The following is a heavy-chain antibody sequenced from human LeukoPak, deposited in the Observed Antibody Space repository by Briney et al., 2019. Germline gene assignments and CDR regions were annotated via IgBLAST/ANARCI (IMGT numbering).Heavy chain of an antibody. CDR3: AKDEEGGATPYYFDY. D-gene: IGHD1-26*01. CDR1: GFTFSSYG. V-gene: IGHV3-30*02. CDR2: IRYDGSNK. Sequence: GGSLRLSCAASGFTFSSYGMHWVRQAPGKGLEWVAFIRYDGSNKYYADSVKGQFTISRDNSKNTLYLQMNSLRAEDTAVYYCAKDEEGGATPYYFDYWGQGTLVTVSS. J-gene: IGHJ4*02.